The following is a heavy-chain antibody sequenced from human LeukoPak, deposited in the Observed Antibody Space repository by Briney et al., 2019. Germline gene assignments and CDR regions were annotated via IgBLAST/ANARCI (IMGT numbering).Heavy chain of an antibody. CDR2: IIPIFGTA. J-gene: IGHJ3*02. D-gene: IGHD2-2*01. CDR1: GGTFSSYA. V-gene: IGHV1-69*05. Sequence: GASVKVSCKASGGTFSSYAISWVRQAPGQGLEWLGGIIPIFGTANYAQKFQGRVTITTDESTSTAYMELSSLRSEDTAVYYCARAPRSNRAFDIWGQGTMVTVSS. CDR3: ARAPRSNRAFDI.